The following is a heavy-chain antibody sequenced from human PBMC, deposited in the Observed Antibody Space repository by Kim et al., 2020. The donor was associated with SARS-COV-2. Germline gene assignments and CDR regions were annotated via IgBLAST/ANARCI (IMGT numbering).Heavy chain of an antibody. V-gene: IGHV5-51*01. Sequence: GESLKISCKGSGYSFTSYWIGWVRQMPGKGLEWMGIIYPGDSDTRYSPSFQGQVTISADKSISTAYLQWSSLKASDTAMYYCARQRVPGIAVAAWYKEVGWFDPWGQGTLVTVSS. CDR3: ARQRVPGIAVAAWYKEVGWFDP. CDR1: GYSFTSYW. D-gene: IGHD6-19*01. CDR2: IYPGDSDT. J-gene: IGHJ5*02.